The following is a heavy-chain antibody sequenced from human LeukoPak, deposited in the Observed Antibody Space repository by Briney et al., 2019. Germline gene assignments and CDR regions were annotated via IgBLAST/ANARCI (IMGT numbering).Heavy chain of an antibody. D-gene: IGHD1-26*01. CDR2: INSDGSST. Sequence: GGSLRLSCAAPEFTFSNYWMHWVRQAPGKGLVWVSRINSDGSSTSYADSVKGRFTISRDNAKNTLYLQMNSLRAEDTAVYYCARVSSGSYFGYYYYYMDVWGKGTTVTVSS. CDR3: ARVSSGSYFGYYYYYMDV. CDR1: EFTFSNYW. J-gene: IGHJ6*03. V-gene: IGHV3-74*01.